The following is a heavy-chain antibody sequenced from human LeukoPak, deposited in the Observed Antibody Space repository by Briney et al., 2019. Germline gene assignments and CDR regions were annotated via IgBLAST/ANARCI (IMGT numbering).Heavy chain of an antibody. CDR3: ARHTRSGYSGYENAFDI. V-gene: IGHV4-39*01. CDR2: LFDSGNT. Sequence: SETLSLTCIVSGGSISSRSYYWDWIRQPPGKGLEWIGNLFDSGNTHYNPSLRSRLTMSVDTSKNLFSLKLSSVTAADTAVYYCARHTRSGYSGYENAFDIWGQGNMVTVSS. CDR1: GGSISSRSYY. J-gene: IGHJ3*02. D-gene: IGHD5-12*01.